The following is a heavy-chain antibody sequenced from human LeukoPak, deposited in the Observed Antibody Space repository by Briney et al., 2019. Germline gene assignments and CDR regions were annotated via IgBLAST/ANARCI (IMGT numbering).Heavy chain of an antibody. Sequence: GGSLRLSCAASGFIFSTYSMNWVRQAPGKGLEWVSYISSSSSTIYYADSVKGRFTISRDNSKNTLYLQMNSLRAEDTAVYYCAKDGREYSGYDLYYFDYWGQGTLVTVSS. D-gene: IGHD5-12*01. CDR1: GFIFSTYS. V-gene: IGHV3-48*04. CDR3: AKDGREYSGYDLYYFDY. J-gene: IGHJ4*02. CDR2: ISSSSSTI.